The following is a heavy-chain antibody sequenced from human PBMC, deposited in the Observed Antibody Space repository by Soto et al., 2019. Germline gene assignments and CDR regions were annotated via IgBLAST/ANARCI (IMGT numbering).Heavy chain of an antibody. D-gene: IGHD2-2*01. CDR2: IYYAGTT. J-gene: IGHJ5*02. Sequence: QVQLQESGPGLVKPSETLSLSCTVSGASISPNYWSWIRQSPGKGLEWIGYIYYAGTTTYHPSLKSRVTISVDTSKNEVSLKLSSVTAADTAIYYCARLGAKYQALDSWGQGTLVTVSS. CDR1: GASISPNY. CDR3: ARLGAKYQALDS. V-gene: IGHV4-59*08.